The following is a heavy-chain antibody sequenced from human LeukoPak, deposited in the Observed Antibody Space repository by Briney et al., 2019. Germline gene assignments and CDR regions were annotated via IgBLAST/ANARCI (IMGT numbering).Heavy chain of an antibody. J-gene: IGHJ3*02. Sequence: SETLSLTCTVSGGSISSGSYYWSWIRQPAGKGLEWIGRIYISGSTNYNPSLRSRVTISVDTSKNQFSLKLSSVTAADTAVYYCASRKRGYYDILTGYSADAFDIWGQGTMVTVSS. CDR3: ASRKRGYYDILTGYSADAFDI. CDR2: IYISGST. V-gene: IGHV4-61*02. D-gene: IGHD3-9*01. CDR1: GGSISSGSYY.